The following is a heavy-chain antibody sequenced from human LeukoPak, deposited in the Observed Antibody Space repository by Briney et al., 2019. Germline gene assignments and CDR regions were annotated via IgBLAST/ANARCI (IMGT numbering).Heavy chain of an antibody. V-gene: IGHV1-69*06. CDR1: GGTFSSYA. CDR3: AREGGDVRTTYYYYGMDV. J-gene: IGHJ6*04. Sequence: SVKVSCKASGGTFSSYAISWVRQAPGQGLEWMGGIIPIFGTANYAQKFQGRVTITADKSTSTAYMELSSLRSEDTAVYYCAREGGDVRTTYYYYGMDVWGKGTTVIVSS. D-gene: IGHD4-11*01. CDR2: IIPIFGTA.